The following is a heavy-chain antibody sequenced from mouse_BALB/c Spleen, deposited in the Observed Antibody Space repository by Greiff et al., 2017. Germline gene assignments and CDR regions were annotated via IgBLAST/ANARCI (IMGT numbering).Heavy chain of an antibody. Sequence: DVQLQESGGGLVQPGGSLKLSCAASGFTFSSYGMSWVRQTPDKRLELVATINSNGGSTYYPDSVKGRFTISRDNAKNTLYLQMSSLKSEDTAMYYCARITTATAWFAYWGQGTLVTVSA. CDR2: INSNGGST. CDR1: GFTFSSYG. D-gene: IGHD1-2*01. CDR3: ARITTATAWFAY. J-gene: IGHJ3*01. V-gene: IGHV5-6-3*01.